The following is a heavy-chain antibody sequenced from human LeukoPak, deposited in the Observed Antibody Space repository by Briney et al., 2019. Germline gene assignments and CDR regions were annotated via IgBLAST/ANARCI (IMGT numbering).Heavy chain of an antibody. CDR2: ISWNSGSI. CDR1: RFTFSSYG. V-gene: IGHV3-9*01. D-gene: IGHD2-2*01. Sequence: PGGSLRLSCAASRFTFSSYGMIWVRQAPGKGLDWVAAISWNSGSINYADSVKGRFTISRDNAKNSLYLQMNSLRAEDTAFYYCVKERSRTGYFDYWGQGTLVTVSP. J-gene: IGHJ4*02. CDR3: VKERSRTGYFDY.